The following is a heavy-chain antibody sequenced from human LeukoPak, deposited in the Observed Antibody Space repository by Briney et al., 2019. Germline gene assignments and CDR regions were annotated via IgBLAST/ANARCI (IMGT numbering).Heavy chain of an antibody. D-gene: IGHD2-2*01. CDR2: INHSGST. CDR3: ARGSGWYQLRYFDY. J-gene: IGHJ4*02. Sequence: SETLSLTRAVYGGSFSGYYWSWIRQPPGKGLEWIGEINHSGSTNYNPSLKSRVTISVDTSKNQFSLKLSSVTAADTAVYYCARGSGWYQLRYFDYWGQGTLVTVSS. CDR1: GGSFSGYY. V-gene: IGHV4-34*01.